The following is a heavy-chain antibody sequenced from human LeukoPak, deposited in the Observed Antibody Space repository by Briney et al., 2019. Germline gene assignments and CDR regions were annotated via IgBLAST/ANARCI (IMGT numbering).Heavy chain of an antibody. CDR2: IYHSGST. CDR1: GYSISSGYY. CDR3: ASLMRAAAVPY. D-gene: IGHD6-13*01. V-gene: IGHV4-38-2*01. J-gene: IGHJ4*02. Sequence: PSETLSLTCAVSGYSISSGYYWGWIRQPPGKGLAWIGSIYHSGSTYYNPSLKSRVTISVDTSKNQFSLKLSSVTAADTAVYYCASLMRAAAVPYWGQGTLVTVSS.